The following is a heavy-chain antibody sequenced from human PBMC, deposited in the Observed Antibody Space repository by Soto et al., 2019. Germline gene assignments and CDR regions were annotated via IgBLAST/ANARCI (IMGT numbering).Heavy chain of an antibody. J-gene: IGHJ6*02. Sequence: QITLKESGPTLVKPTQTLTLTCTFSGFSLSTGGVGVGWIRQPQGKALEWLVHIYRDNYKRYSPSMRSRLTVTKETSKKQVVLTIINIHSTETTTYYSGNSGCGGDCLGSYSSHSDYGMHVSCRGTTVTLFS. CDR3: GNSGCGGDCLGSYSSHSDYGMHV. CDR1: GFSLSTGGVG. D-gene: IGHD2-21*02. V-gene: IGHV2-5*02. CDR2: IYRDNYK.